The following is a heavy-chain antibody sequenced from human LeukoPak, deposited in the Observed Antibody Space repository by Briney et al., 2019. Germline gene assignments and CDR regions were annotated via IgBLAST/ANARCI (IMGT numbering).Heavy chain of an antibody. J-gene: IGHJ4*02. CDR2: IRSKAYGGTT. V-gene: IGHV3-49*04. Sequence: GGSLRLSCTASGFTFGDYAMSWVRQAPGKGLEWVGFIRSKAYGGTTEYAASVKGRFTISRDDSKSIAYLQMNSLKTEDTAVYYCTRDEGFGTSDYWGQGTLVTVSS. CDR3: TRDEGFGTSDY. CDR1: GFTFGDYA. D-gene: IGHD3-10*01.